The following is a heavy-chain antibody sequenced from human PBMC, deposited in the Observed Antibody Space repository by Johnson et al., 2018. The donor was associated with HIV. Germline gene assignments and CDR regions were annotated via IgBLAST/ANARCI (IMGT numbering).Heavy chain of an antibody. Sequence: VQLVESGGGVVRPGGSLRLSCAASGFTFDDYGMSWVRQAPGKGLEWVSGINWNGGSTGYADSVKGRFTISRDNAKNSLYLQMNSLRAEDTALYYGAREPTIAWDLKGDAFDIWGQGTMVTVSS. D-gene: IGHD1-26*01. J-gene: IGHJ3*02. CDR2: INWNGGST. V-gene: IGHV3-20*04. CDR1: GFTFDDYG. CDR3: AREPTIAWDLKGDAFDI.